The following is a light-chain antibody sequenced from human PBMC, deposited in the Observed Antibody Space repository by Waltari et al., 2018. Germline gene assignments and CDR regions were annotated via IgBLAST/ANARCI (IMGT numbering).Light chain of an antibody. J-gene: IGLJ3*02. CDR1: SGHSSNI. V-gene: IGLV4-69*01. CDR3: QTGGHGTWV. CDR2: VNSDGSH. Sequence: QLVVTQSPSASASLGASAKLTCTLTSGHSSNIIAWLQQQPEKAPRYLMKVNSDGSHSRGAEIPDRFSGSSSGAERYLTISSLQAEDEADYYCQTGGHGTWVFGGGTKLTVL.